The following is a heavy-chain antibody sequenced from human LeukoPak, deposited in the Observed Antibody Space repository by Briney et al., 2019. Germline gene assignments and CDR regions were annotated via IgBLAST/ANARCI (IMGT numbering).Heavy chain of an antibody. Sequence: SETLSLTCTVSGGSISSYYWSWIRQPPGKGPEWIGYIYYSGSTNYNPSLKSRVTISVDTSKNQFSLKLSSVTAADTAVYYCAREKLGIDYWGQGTLVTVSS. J-gene: IGHJ4*02. V-gene: IGHV4-59*01. CDR3: AREKLGIDY. CDR2: IYYSGST. CDR1: GGSISSYY. D-gene: IGHD4-23*01.